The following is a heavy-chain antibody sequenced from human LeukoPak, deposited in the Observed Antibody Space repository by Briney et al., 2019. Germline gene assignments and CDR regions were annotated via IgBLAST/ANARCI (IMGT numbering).Heavy chain of an antibody. Sequence: GGSLRLSCAASGFTFSSYIMNCVRQAPGKGREGGSYISSSSSTIYYADSVKGRFTISRDNAKNSLYLKINSLRDEDTAVYYCAGPYCSGGSCYGWLKADAFDIWGQGTMVTVSS. D-gene: IGHD2-15*01. V-gene: IGHV3-48*02. J-gene: IGHJ3*02. CDR2: ISSSSSTI. CDR3: AGPYCSGGSCYGWLKADAFDI. CDR1: GFTFSSYI.